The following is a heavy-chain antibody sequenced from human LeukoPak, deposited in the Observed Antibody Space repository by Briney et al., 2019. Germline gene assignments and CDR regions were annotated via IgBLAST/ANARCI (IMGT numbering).Heavy chain of an antibody. CDR3: ARWGRSPMTTVTTFDY. CDR2: IKEDGSEE. J-gene: IGHJ4*02. D-gene: IGHD4-17*01. V-gene: IGHV3-7*01. CDR1: GFTFSSFW. Sequence: GGSLRLSCVASGFTFSSFWMSWVRQAPGKGLEWVANIKEDGSEEYYMDSAKGRFTISRDNAKNSLYLQMNSLRAEDTAVYHCARWGRSPMTTVTTFDYWGQGTLVTVSS.